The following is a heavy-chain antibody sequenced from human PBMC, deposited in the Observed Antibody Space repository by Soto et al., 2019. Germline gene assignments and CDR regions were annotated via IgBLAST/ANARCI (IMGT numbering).Heavy chain of an antibody. CDR2: ISAYNGNT. J-gene: IGHJ6*02. CDR3: AKDIRFLEWLSVFQDTHPYYYGMDV. D-gene: IGHD3-3*01. V-gene: IGHV1-18*01. Sequence: GASVKVSCKASGYTFTSYGISWVRQAPGQGLEWKGWISAYNGNTNYAQKLQGRVTMTTDTSTSTAYMELRSLRSDDTAVYYCAKDIRFLEWLSVFQDTHPYYYGMDVWGQGTTVTVSS. CDR1: GYTFTSYG.